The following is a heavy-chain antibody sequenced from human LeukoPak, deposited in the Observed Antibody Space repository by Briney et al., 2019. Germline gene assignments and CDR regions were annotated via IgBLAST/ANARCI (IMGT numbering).Heavy chain of an antibody. CDR1: GFTFRSYW. V-gene: IGHV3-7*01. J-gene: IGHJ3*02. D-gene: IGHD4-17*01. Sequence: PGGSLRLSCAASGFTFRSYWMSWVRQAPGKGLEWVANIKEDGSEKYFVESVKGRFTISRDNAKNTLYLQMNSLRAEDTAVYYCATEETTMTDALDIWGQGAMVTVSS. CDR3: ATEETTMTDALDI. CDR2: IKEDGSEK.